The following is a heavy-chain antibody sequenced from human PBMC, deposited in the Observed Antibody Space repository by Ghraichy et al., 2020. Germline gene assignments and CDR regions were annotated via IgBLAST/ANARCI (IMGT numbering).Heavy chain of an antibody. J-gene: IGHJ5*01. CDR1: GDSISSSGLH. CDR2: IYHTGGA. CDR3: AREGGISANGTPDS. D-gene: IGHD6-13*01. Sequence: SQTLSLTCTVSGDSISSSGLHWAWIRQPPGKGLEWIGSIYHTGGASYKPSLKSRVTMSVDSSKNQFSLKLSSVTAADTAVYYCAREGGISANGTPDSWGQGTLVTVSS. V-gene: IGHV4-39*07.